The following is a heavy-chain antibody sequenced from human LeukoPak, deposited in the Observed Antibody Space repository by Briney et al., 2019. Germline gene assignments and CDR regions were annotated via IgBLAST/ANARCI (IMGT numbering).Heavy chain of an antibody. V-gene: IGHV1-18*01. CDR3: AREVTPATYFYCSGGSCYSDY. J-gene: IGHJ4*02. Sequence: ASVKVSCKASGYTFTSYGISWVRQAPGQGLEWMGWISAYNGNTNYAQKLQGRDTMTTDTSTSTAYMELRSLRSDDTAVYYCAREVTPATYFYCSGGSCYSDYWGQGTLVTVSS. CDR2: ISAYNGNT. CDR1: GYTFTSYG. D-gene: IGHD2-15*01.